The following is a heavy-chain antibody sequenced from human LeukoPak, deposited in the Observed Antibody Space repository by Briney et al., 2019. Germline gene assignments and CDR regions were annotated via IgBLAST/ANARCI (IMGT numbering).Heavy chain of an antibody. V-gene: IGHV3-30*18. D-gene: IGHD6-19*01. Sequence: PGGSLRLSCAVSGVNFSSYWMSWVRQAPVKGLEWVAVISYDGSNKYYADSVKGRFTISRDNSKNTLYLQMNSLRAEDTAVFYCAKGPSGYSSGDNWFDPWGQGTLVTVSS. CDR3: AKGPSGYSSGDNWFDP. J-gene: IGHJ5*02. CDR2: ISYDGSNK. CDR1: GVNFSSYW.